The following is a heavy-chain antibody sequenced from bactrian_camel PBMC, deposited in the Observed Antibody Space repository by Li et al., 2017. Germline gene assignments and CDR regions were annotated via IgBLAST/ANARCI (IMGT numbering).Heavy chain of an antibody. D-gene: IGHD1*01. CDR3: AADSVVLPGRELEASEYSY. Sequence: VQLVESGGGSVQAGGSLLPSCAASGNTYSTNCMGWFRQAPGKEREMVAAIDTNGFTSYADSVKGRFTLSRETAKNALYLQMNNLKPEDTAMYYCAADSVVLPGRELEASEYSYWGQGTQVTVS. CDR2: IDTNGFT. CDR1: GNTYSTNC. V-gene: IGHV3S53*01. J-gene: IGHJ4*01.